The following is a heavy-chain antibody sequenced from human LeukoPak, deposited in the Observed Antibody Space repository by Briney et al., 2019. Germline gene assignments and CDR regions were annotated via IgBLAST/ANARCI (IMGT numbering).Heavy chain of an antibody. J-gene: IGHJ6*02. CDR2: ISGSGGST. CDR1: GFTFSSYA. CDR3: ARMGPYYYDSSGYYSHYYYYGMDV. Sequence: GGSLRLSCAASGFTFSSYAMSWVRQAPGKGLEWVSAISGSGGSTYYADSVKGRFTISRDNSKNTLYLQMNSLRAEDTAVYYCARMGPYYYDSSGYYSHYYYYGMDVWGQGTTVTVSS. V-gene: IGHV3-23*01. D-gene: IGHD3-22*01.